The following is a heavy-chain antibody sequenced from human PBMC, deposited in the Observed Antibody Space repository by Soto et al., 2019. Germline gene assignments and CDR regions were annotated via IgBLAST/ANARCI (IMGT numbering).Heavy chain of an antibody. CDR2: IIPIFGTA. CDR1: GGTFSSYA. Sequence: SVKVSCKASGGTFSSYAISWVRQAPGQGLEWMGGIIPIFGTANYAQKFQGRVTITADESTSTAYMELSSLRSEDTAVYYCASDIVLVPQLSDAFDIWGQGTMVTVSS. V-gene: IGHV1-69*13. D-gene: IGHD2-2*01. J-gene: IGHJ3*02. CDR3: ASDIVLVPQLSDAFDI.